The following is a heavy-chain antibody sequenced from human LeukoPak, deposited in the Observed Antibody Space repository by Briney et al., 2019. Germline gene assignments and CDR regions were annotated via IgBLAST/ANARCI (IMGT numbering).Heavy chain of an antibody. V-gene: IGHV3-23*01. CDR2: FSGSGGST. CDR3: AREGSGSYKGYYGMDV. Sequence: GWSLRLSCAASGFTFSSYAMSWVRQAPRKGLEWVSAFSGSGGSTYYEDAVKGPCTISRDNSKNTLYLQMVSVRAEDTALCYCAREGSGSYKGYYGMDVWGQGTTVTVSS. D-gene: IGHD1-26*01. J-gene: IGHJ6*02. CDR1: GFTFSSYA.